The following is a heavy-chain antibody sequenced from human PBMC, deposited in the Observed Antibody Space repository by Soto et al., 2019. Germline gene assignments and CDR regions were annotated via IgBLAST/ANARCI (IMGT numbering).Heavy chain of an antibody. CDR2: IYPGDSDT. J-gene: IGHJ3*02. D-gene: IGHD3-22*01. CDR1: GYSFTSYW. CDR3: ARLSSSAYGRGGFDI. Sequence: GESLKISCTGSGYSFTSYWIAWVRQMPGKGLDCMGIIYPGDSDTKYSLSFQGQVTISADKSITTAYLQWSSLQASDTAMYYCARLSSSAYGRGGFDIWGQGTRVTVSS. V-gene: IGHV5-51*01.